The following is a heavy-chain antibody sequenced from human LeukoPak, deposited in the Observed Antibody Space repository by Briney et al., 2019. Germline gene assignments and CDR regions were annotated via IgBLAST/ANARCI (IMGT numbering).Heavy chain of an antibody. CDR2: ISSSSNTI. V-gene: IGHV3-48*04. Sequence: HPGGSLRLSCAASGFTFSNYSMNWVRQAPGKGVEWVSYISSSSNTIYYADSVKGRFTISRDNAKNLLYLQMNSLRADDTAVYYCARVQSVGDFDQWGQGTLVTVSS. CDR3: ARVQSVGDFDQ. J-gene: IGHJ4*02. D-gene: IGHD3-16*01. CDR1: GFTFSNYS.